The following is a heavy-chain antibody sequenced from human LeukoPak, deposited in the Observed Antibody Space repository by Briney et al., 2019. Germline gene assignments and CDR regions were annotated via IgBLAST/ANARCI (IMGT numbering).Heavy chain of an antibody. CDR1: GGSISSYY. CDR3: ARESTYYGALDY. Sequence: ETSETLSLTCTVSGGSISSYYWSWIRQPPGKGLEWIGYIYYSGSTNYNPSLKSRVTISVDTSKNQFSLKLSSVTAADTAVYYCARESTYYGALDYWGQGTLVTVSS. J-gene: IGHJ4*02. V-gene: IGHV4-59*01. CDR2: IYYSGST. D-gene: IGHD3-3*01.